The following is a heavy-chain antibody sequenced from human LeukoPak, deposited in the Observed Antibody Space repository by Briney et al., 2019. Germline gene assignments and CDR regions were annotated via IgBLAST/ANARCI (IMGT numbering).Heavy chain of an antibody. V-gene: IGHV1-2*02. CDR1: GYTFTGYY. D-gene: IGHD3-9*01. J-gene: IGHJ4*02. Sequence: ASVKVSCKASGYTFTGYYMHWVRQAPGQGLEWMGWINPNSGGTNYAQKFQGRVTITRDTSISTAYMELSRLRSDDTAVYYCALLTGRLYYFDYWGQGTLVTVSS. CDR2: INPNSGGT. CDR3: ALLTGRLYYFDY.